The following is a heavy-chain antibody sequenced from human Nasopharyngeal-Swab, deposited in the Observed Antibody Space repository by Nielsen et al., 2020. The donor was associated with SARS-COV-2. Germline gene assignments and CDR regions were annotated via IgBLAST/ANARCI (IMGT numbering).Heavy chain of an antibody. CDR3: AREYWFGESKTFDY. D-gene: IGHD3-10*01. Sequence: SETLSLTCTVSGGSISSGGYYWSWIRQHPGKGLEWIGYIYYSGSTNYNPSLKSRVTISVDTSKNQFSLKLSSVTAADTAVYYCAREYWFGESKTFDYWGQGTLVTVSS. V-gene: IGHV4-61*08. CDR2: IYYSGST. J-gene: IGHJ4*02. CDR1: GGSISSGGYY.